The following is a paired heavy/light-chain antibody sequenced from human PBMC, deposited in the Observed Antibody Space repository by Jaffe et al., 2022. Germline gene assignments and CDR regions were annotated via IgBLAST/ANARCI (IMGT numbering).Light chain of an antibody. V-gene: IGLV2-14*03. CDR3: CSYTGSTPNYV. CDR2: DVT. J-gene: IGLJ1*01. CDR1: SSDVGAYNY. Sequence: QSALTQPASVSGSPGQSITISCTGTSSDVGAYNYVSWYQQDPGKAPKLMIYDVTNRPSGVSHRFSGSKSGNTASLTISGLQAEDEADYYCCSYTGSTPNYVFGTGTKVTVL.
Heavy chain of an antibody. Sequence: EVQLVESGGGLVQPGGSLRLSCTVSGFPFSSYWMTWVRQAPGKGLEWVANIRQDGGVVNYLDSVKGRFTISRDNAQNSLYLQMNSPRAEDTAVYYCARTGGWHSGDSWGQGTLVTVSS. CDR1: GFPFSSYW. CDR3: ARTGGWHSGDS. D-gene: IGHD6-19*01. V-gene: IGHV3-7*03. J-gene: IGHJ5*01. CDR2: IRQDGGVV.